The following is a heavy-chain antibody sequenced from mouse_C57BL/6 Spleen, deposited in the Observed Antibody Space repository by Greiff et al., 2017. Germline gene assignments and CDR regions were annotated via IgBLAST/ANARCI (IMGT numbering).Heavy chain of an antibody. J-gene: IGHJ4*01. Sequence: QVQLQQPGAELVKPGASVKLSCKASGYTFTSYWMHWVKQRPGQGLEWIGMIHPNSGSTNYNEKFKSKATLTVDKSSSTAYMQLSSLTSEDSAVYYCARRGNYYGSSNAMDYWGQGTSVTVSS. CDR2: IHPNSGST. D-gene: IGHD1-1*01. V-gene: IGHV1-64*01. CDR3: ARRGNYYGSSNAMDY. CDR1: GYTFTSYW.